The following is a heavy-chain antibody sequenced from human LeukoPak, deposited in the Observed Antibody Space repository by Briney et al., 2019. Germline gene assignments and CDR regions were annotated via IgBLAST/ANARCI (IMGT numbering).Heavy chain of an antibody. Sequence: ASVKVSCKASGYTFTDYYIHWVRQAPGQGLEWMGWINPNSGGTNYAQKFQGRVTMTRDTSISTAYMELSRLRSDDTAVYYCARDRGVDYCSGGSCSHYYYYMDVWGKGTTVTISS. CDR2: INPNSGGT. CDR3: ARDRGVDYCSGGSCSHYYYYMDV. D-gene: IGHD2-15*01. CDR1: GYTFTDYY. V-gene: IGHV1-2*02. J-gene: IGHJ6*03.